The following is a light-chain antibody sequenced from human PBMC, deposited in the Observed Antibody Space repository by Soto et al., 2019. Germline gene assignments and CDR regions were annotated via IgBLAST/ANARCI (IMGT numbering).Light chain of an antibody. CDR3: QHYSTSRGA. CDR1: QSVSSY. V-gene: IGKV3-11*01. J-gene: IGKJ1*01. Sequence: DIVLTQSPATLSLSPGERATLSCRASQSVSSYLAWYQQKPGQAPRLLISDATNRATGIPARFSGSGSGTDFTLTIDSLEPEDFAVYYCQHYSTSRGAFGQGTKVEIK. CDR2: DAT.